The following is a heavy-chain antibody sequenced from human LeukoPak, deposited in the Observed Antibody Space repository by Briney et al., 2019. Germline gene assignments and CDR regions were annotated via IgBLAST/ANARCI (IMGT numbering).Heavy chain of an antibody. Sequence: GASVKVSCKASGYTFTSYDINWVRQATGQGLEWMGWMNPNSGNTSYAQKFQGRVTMTRDTSTSTVYMELSSLRSEDTAVYYCARGGIEMATIYWGQGTLVTVSS. V-gene: IGHV1-8*01. CDR2: MNPNSGNT. J-gene: IGHJ4*02. D-gene: IGHD5-24*01. CDR1: GYTFTSYD. CDR3: ARGGIEMATIY.